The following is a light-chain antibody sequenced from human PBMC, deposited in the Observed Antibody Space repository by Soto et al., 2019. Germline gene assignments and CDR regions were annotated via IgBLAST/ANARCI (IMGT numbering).Light chain of an antibody. V-gene: IGLV2-14*03. J-gene: IGLJ1*01. CDR1: SSDVGSYNS. Sequence: SALTQPASVSGSPGQSIALSCTGTSSDVGSYNSVSWYQQYPGKAPKLMIHDVNNRPSGISDRFSGSKSGNTASLTISGLQAEDEADYYCSSFTSSTSDVFGTGTKLTVL. CDR2: DVN. CDR3: SSFTSSTSDV.